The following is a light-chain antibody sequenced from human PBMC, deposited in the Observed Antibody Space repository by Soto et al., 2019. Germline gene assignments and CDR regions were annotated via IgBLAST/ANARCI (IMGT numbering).Light chain of an antibody. CDR3: QQYGSSPLT. Sequence: EIVLTQSPGTLSLSLGERATLSCRASQSLSNNYLAWYQQKPGQAPRLLIYDASSRATGIPDRFSGSGSGTDFTLSMSRPEPEDYAVYYCQQYGSSPLTFGGGTKVEIK. J-gene: IGKJ4*01. V-gene: IGKV3-20*01. CDR1: QSLSNNY. CDR2: DAS.